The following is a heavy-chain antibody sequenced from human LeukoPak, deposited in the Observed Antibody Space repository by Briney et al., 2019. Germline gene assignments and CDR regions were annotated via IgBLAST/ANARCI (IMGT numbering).Heavy chain of an antibody. V-gene: IGHV7-4-1*02. J-gene: IGHJ6*02. CDR1: GYTFTSYA. D-gene: IGHD2-21*01. Sequence: ASVKVSCKASGYTFTSYAMNWVRQAPGQGLEWMGWTNTNTGNPTYAQGFTGRFVFSLDTSVSTAYLQISSLKAEDTAVYYCARDRDGILWWWMSDYYYYYGMDVWGQGTTVTVSS. CDR3: ARDRDGILWWWMSDYYYYYGMDV. CDR2: TNTNTGNP.